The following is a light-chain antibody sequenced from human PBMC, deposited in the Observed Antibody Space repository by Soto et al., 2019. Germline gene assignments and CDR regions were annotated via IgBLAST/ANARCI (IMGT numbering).Light chain of an antibody. CDR2: AAS. CDR1: QSISSY. Sequence: DIQMTQSPSSLSASVGDRVTITCRASQSISSYLNWYQQKPGKAPKLLIYAASSLQSGVPSRFSGSESGTDFTLTISSLQPEDFATYYCQQSYSTPRTFGQGNKVEIK. CDR3: QQSYSTPRT. J-gene: IGKJ1*01. V-gene: IGKV1-39*01.